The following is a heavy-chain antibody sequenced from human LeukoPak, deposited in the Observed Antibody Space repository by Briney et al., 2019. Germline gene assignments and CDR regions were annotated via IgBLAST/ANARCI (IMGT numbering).Heavy chain of an antibody. CDR1: GFTFSSYS. CDR2: ISSSGDTI. V-gene: IGHV3-48*02. D-gene: IGHD3-10*01. CDR3: ARDMTLFRGVKYWFDS. Sequence: GGSLRLSCAASGFTFSSYSMNWVRQAPGKGLEWLSYISSSGDTIYYADSVEGRFTISRDNAKNSLYLQMNSLRDEDTAVYYCARDMTLFRGVKYWFDSWGQGTLVIVSS. J-gene: IGHJ5*01.